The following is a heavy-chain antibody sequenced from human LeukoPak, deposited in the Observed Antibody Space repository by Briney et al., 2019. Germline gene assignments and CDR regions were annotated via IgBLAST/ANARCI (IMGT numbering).Heavy chain of an antibody. Sequence: GGSLRLSCAASGFTVSSNYMSWVRQAPGKGLGWVSVIYSGGSTYYADSVKGRFTIPRDNSKNTLYLQMNSLRAEGTAVYYCARHSVTTFAFDIWGQGTMVPVSS. D-gene: IGHD4-17*01. V-gene: IGHV3-66*04. CDR1: GFTVSSNY. J-gene: IGHJ3*02. CDR2: IYSGGST. CDR3: ARHSVTTFAFDI.